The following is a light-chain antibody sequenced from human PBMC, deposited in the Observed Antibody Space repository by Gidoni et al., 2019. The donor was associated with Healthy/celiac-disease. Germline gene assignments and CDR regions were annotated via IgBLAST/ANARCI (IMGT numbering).Light chain of an antibody. CDR2: GPS. CDR1: QSVSSIY. CDR3: QQYGRSPQWT. V-gene: IGKV3-20*01. J-gene: IGKJ1*01. Sequence: EIVLTQSPGTLSLSPVERATLSCRASQSVSSIYLAWYQQKPGQAPRLLIYGPSSRATGIPDRFIGSGAGTEFTLTISRLEPEDFAGYYCQQYGRSPQWTFGQGTKVEIK.